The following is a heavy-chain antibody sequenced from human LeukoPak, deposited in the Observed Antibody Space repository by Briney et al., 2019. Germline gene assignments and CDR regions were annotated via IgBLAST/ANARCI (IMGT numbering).Heavy chain of an antibody. CDR2: IYFIGST. D-gene: IGHD1-7*01. J-gene: IGHJ4*02. CDR1: GDSISSSSYY. CDR3: ARGIIGTFDF. Sequence: PSETLSLTCTVSGDSISSSSYYGAWIRQPPGKGLEWIGSIYFIGSTYYNTSLKSRVTISVDTSKNQFSLNLSSVTAADTAVYYCARGIIGTFDFWGQGILVSVSS. V-gene: IGHV4-39*02.